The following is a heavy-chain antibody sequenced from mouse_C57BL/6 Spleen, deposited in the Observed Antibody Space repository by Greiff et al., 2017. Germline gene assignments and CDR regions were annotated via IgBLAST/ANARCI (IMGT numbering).Heavy chain of an antibody. CDR1: GFTFSDYG. D-gene: IGHD1-1*01. Sequence: EVQLVESGGGLVKPGGSLKLSCAASGFTFSDYGMHWVRQAPEKGLEWVAYISTGSSTIYYADTVKGRFTISRDNSKNTLFLQMTSLRSEDTAMYYCTRGYYGSFDYWGQGTTLTVSS. CDR3: TRGYYGSFDY. V-gene: IGHV5-17*01. J-gene: IGHJ2*01. CDR2: ISTGSSTI.